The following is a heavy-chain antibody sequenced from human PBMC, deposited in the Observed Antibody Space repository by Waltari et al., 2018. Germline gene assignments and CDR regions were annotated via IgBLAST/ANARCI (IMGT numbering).Heavy chain of an antibody. V-gene: IGHV4-34*02. J-gene: IGHJ6*02. CDR1: GGSFTGFL. CDR3: ARVKGITMMVVIRYGMDV. D-gene: IGHD3-22*01. CDR2: IDHRGNT. Sequence: QVQLQQWGAGLLKPSETLSPTCAISGGSFTGFLWPWIRQAPGKGLKWSGEIDHRGNTNYDPSLKSRVSISADASKNQFSLSLTSVTAADTAVYYCARVKGITMMVVIRYGMDVWGQGSTVTVSS.